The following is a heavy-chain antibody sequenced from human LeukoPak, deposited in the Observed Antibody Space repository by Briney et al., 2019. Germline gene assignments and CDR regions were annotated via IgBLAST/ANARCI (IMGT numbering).Heavy chain of an antibody. V-gene: IGHV3-21*01. Sequence: GGSLGLSCATSGFAFSSYTMNWVRQAPGKGLEWVSSISSSSIYRYSADSVKGRFTISRDNAKNSLYLQMNSLRAEDTAVYYCARVRAHYYENSGYLAISGAFDIWGQGTMVTVSS. CDR3: ARVRAHYYENSGYLAISGAFDI. J-gene: IGHJ3*02. D-gene: IGHD3-22*01. CDR2: ISSSSIYR. CDR1: GFAFSSYT.